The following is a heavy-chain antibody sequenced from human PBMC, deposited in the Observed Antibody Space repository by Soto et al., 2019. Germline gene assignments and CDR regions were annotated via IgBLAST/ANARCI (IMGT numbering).Heavy chain of an antibody. CDR2: VSNEGSK. CDR3: TANPRNGMGV. J-gene: IGHJ6*02. Sequence: EVQLVESGGGLVQPGGSLRLACAGSGFRVSDYWMHWVRQAPGKGLVWVSRVSNEGSKEYADFVKGRFTLSNDNAKNTLYLEMDSLSVEDTALYYCTANPRNGMGVWGQGTKVTVAS. V-gene: IGHV3-74*01. CDR1: GFRVSDYW.